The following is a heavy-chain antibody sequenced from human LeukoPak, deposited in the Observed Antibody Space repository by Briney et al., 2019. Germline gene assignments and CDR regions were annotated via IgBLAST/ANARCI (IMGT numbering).Heavy chain of an antibody. V-gene: IGHV1-18*01. J-gene: IGHJ6*03. CDR1: GYTFTSYG. D-gene: IGHD2-2*01. CDR3: ARVAPPILGYCSSTSCYAGELEYYMDV. Sequence: ASVKVSCKASGYTFTSYGISWVRQAPGQGLEWMGWISAYNGNTNYAQKLQGRVTMTTDTSTSTAYMELRSLRSDDTAVYYRARVAPPILGYCSSTSCYAGELEYYMDVWGKGTTVTVSS. CDR2: ISAYNGNT.